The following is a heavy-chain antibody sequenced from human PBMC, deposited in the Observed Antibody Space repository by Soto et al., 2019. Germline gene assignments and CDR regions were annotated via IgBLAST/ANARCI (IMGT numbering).Heavy chain of an antibody. CDR3: AKARAQYYDFWSGYPVDY. CDR1: GFTFSSFA. D-gene: IGHD3-3*01. Sequence: PGGSLRLSCAASGFTFSSFAMSWVRQAPGKGLEWVSVISDRDGSTYYADSVRGRFTISRDDSKSTLYLQMNSLRGDDTAIYYCAKARAQYYDFWSGYPVDYWGQGTLVTVSS. J-gene: IGHJ4*02. V-gene: IGHV3-23*01. CDR2: ISDRDGST.